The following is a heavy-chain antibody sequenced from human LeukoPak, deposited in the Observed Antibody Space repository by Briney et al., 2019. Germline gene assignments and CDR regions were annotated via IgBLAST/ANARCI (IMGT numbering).Heavy chain of an antibody. CDR3: ARDLTFCSSTSCSSRRAFDI. CDR2: ISGSGGST. J-gene: IGHJ3*02. Sequence: GGSLRLSCAASGFTFSSYGMSWVRQAPGKGLEWVSAISGSGGSTYYADSVKGRFTISRDNSKNTLYLQMNSLRAEDTAVYYCARDLTFCSSTSCSSRRAFDIWGQGTMVTVSS. CDR1: GFTFSSYG. V-gene: IGHV3-23*01. D-gene: IGHD2-2*01.